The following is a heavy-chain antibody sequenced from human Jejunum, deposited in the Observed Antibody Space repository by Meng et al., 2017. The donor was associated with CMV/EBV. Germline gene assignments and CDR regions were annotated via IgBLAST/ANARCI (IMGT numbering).Heavy chain of an antibody. CDR3: AKSALRYYSNSVDWFDP. V-gene: IGHV3-30*02. J-gene: IGHJ5*02. D-gene: IGHD4-11*01. CDR2: LMYDGGNK. CDR1: LSHYG. Sequence: LSHYGMHWVRQAPGKGLECVAYLMYDGGNKFYADSARGRFTISKDISKNTLFLQMNALRVEDTAVYYCAKSALRYYSNSVDWFDPWGQGTLVTVSS.